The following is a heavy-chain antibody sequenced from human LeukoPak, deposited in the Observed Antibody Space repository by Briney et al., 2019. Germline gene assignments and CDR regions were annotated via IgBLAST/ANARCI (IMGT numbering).Heavy chain of an antibody. J-gene: IGHJ6*02. CDR2: ISWNSGSI. Sequence: GGPLRLSCAASGFTFDDYAMHWVRQAPGKGLEWVSGISWNSGSIGYADSVKGRFTISRDNAKNSLYLQMNSLRAEDTALYYCAAGTEYGMDVWGQGTTVTVSS. CDR3: AAGTEYGMDV. V-gene: IGHV3-9*01. D-gene: IGHD6-19*01. CDR1: GFTFDDYA.